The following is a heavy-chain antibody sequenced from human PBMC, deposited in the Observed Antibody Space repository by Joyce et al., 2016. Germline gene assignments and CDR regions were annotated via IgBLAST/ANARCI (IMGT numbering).Heavy chain of an antibody. CDR2: ISDSGGRS. CDR3: AKVRPYSTYYYFYYMDV. V-gene: IGHV3-23*01. J-gene: IGHJ6*03. Sequence: EVQLLESGGGLVQTGGSLTLSCAASCFPFNNYGLTWVRQAPGKGLEGVSSISDSGGRSYYADSVRDRFTISRDNSKNTLFLQMTSLTAEDTAVYYCAKVRPYSTYYYFYYMDVWDKGTTVTVSS. D-gene: IGHD4-11*01. CDR1: CFPFNNYG.